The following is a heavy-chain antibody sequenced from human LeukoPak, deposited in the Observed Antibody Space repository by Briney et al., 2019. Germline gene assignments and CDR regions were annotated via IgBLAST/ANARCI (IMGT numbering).Heavy chain of an antibody. D-gene: IGHD4-17*01. CDR1: GGSISSYY. J-gene: IGHJ6*03. CDR3: ARKNYGDWVYYYYYYMDV. V-gene: IGHV4-34*01. CDR2: INHSGST. Sequence: LETLSLTCTVSGGSISSYYWSWIRQPPGKGLEWIGEINHSGSTNYNPSLKSRVTISVDTSKNQFSLKLSSVTAADTAVYYCARKNYGDWVYYYYYYMDVWGKGTTVTVSS.